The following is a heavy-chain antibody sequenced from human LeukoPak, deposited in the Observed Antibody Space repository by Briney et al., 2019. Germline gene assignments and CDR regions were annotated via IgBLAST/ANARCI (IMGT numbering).Heavy chain of an antibody. D-gene: IGHD3-16*01. J-gene: IGHJ4*02. CDR3: ARDSWAFDY. Sequence: GGSLRLSCAASGFTFSSYGMHWVCQAPGKGLEWVAVMWYDGSNKYHADSVKGRFTVSRDNSKNTLYLQMNSLRAEDTAIYYCARDSWAFDYWGQGTLVTVSS. CDR1: GFTFSSYG. V-gene: IGHV3-33*01. CDR2: MWYDGSNK.